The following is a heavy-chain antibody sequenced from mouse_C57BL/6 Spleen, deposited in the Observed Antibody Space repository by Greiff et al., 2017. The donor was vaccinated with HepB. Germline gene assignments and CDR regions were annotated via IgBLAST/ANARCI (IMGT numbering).Heavy chain of an antibody. CDR3: ARPVVAKDYAMDY. J-gene: IGHJ4*01. V-gene: IGHV1-64*01. D-gene: IGHD1-1*01. CDR2: IHPNSGST. Sequence: VQLQQPGAELVKPGASVKLSCKASGYTFPSYWMHWVKQRPGQGLEWIGMIHPNSGSTNYNEKFKSKATLTVDKSSSTAYMQLSSLTSEDSAVYYCARPVVAKDYAMDYWGQGTSVTVSS. CDR1: GYTFPSYW.